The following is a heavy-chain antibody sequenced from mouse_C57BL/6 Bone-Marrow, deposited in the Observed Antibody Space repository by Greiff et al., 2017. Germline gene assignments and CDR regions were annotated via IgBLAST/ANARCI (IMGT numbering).Heavy chain of an antibody. J-gene: IGHJ3*01. Sequence: QVQLQQPGAELVKPGASVKLSCKASGYTFTSYWMHWVKQRPGQGLEWIGMIHPNSGSTNYNEKFKSKATLTVDKSSSTAYMQLSSLTSEDSAVYCCARRDYYGSSRWFAYWGQGTLVTVSA. CDR3: ARRDYYGSSRWFAY. V-gene: IGHV1-64*01. CDR1: GYTFTSYW. D-gene: IGHD1-1*01. CDR2: IHPNSGST.